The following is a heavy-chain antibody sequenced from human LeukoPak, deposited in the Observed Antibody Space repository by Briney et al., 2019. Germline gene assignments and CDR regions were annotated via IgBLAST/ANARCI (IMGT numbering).Heavy chain of an antibody. Sequence: PGGSLRLSCAASGLTFSSYAMSWVRQAPGKGLEWVSAISGSGGSTYYADSVKGRFTISGDNSKNTLYLQMNSLRAEDTAVYYCASPDWYRGAYYYYMDVWGKGTTVTVSS. V-gene: IGHV3-23*01. CDR3: ASPDWYRGAYYYYMDV. CDR2: ISGSGGST. D-gene: IGHD1-26*01. J-gene: IGHJ6*03. CDR1: GLTFSSYA.